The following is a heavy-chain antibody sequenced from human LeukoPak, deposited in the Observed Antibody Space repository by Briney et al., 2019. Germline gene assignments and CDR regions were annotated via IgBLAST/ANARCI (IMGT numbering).Heavy chain of an antibody. Sequence: GGSLRLSCAASGFTFGNYWMSWVRQAPGKGLGWVAKIKQDGSEKYYVDSVKGRFTISRDNAKNSLSLQMNNLRAEDTAVYYCARDKGTITPRGYYYYMDVWGRGITVTVSS. CDR2: IKQDGSEK. CDR3: ARDKGTITPRGYYYYMDV. D-gene: IGHD5-24*01. J-gene: IGHJ6*03. V-gene: IGHV3-7*01. CDR1: GFTFGNYW.